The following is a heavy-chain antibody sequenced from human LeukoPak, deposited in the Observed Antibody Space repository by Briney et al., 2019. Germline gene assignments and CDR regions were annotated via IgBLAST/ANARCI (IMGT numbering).Heavy chain of an antibody. CDR1: GFTVITND. D-gene: IGHD1-14*01. J-gene: IGHJ4*02. Sequence: GGSLRLSCAASGFTVITNDMTWVRQAPGKGLEWGSVLYSDGNTKYADCGQGRFTISRDNSKNTLYLEMNSLSPDDTAVYYCARGVEPLAANTLAYWGQGTLVTVSP. CDR3: ARGVEPLAANTLAY. CDR2: LYSDGNT. V-gene: IGHV3-53*01.